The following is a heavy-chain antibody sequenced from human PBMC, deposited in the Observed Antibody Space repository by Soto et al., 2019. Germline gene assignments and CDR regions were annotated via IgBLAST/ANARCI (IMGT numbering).Heavy chain of an antibody. CDR2: INPSGGST. CDR3: ARGYCSGGSCREYFQH. V-gene: IGHV1-46*01. Sequence: GASVKVSCKASGYTFTSYYMHWVRQAPGQGLEWMGIINPSGGSTSYAQKFQGRVTMTRDTSTSTVYMELSSLRSEDTAVYYCARGYCSGGSCREYFQHWGQGTLVTGSS. J-gene: IGHJ1*01. D-gene: IGHD2-15*01. CDR1: GYTFTSYY.